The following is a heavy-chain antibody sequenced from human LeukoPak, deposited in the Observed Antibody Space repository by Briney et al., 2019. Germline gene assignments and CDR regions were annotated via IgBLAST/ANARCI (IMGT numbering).Heavy chain of an antibody. J-gene: IGHJ3*02. D-gene: IGHD6-13*01. Sequence: GGSLRLSCAASGFTFSSYGMHWVRQPPGKGLEWVAVIWSDGTNKYYADSVKGRFTISRDNSKYALSLQMNSLRAEDTAVYYCARDGGAAAGLDAFDIWGQGTMVTVSS. CDR2: IWSDGTNK. CDR3: ARDGGAAAGLDAFDI. CDR1: GFTFSSYG. V-gene: IGHV3-33*08.